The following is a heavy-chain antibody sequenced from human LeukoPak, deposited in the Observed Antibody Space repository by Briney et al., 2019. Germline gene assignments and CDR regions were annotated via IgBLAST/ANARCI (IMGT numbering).Heavy chain of an antibody. D-gene: IGHD2-21*02. CDR2: FDPEDDET. CDR3: ATGTARGILDY. J-gene: IGHJ4*02. Sequence: ASVKVSCKVSGYSLSELSMHWVRQAPGEGLEWMGGFDPEDDETIYAQKFQGRVTMTEDTSTDTAYMQLSSLRSEDTAVFYCATGTARGILDYWGQGTLVTVSS. CDR1: GYSLSELS. V-gene: IGHV1-24*01.